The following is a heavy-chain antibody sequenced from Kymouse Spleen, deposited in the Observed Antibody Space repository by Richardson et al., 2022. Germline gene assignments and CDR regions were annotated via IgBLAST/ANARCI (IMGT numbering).Heavy chain of an antibody. V-gene: IGHV4-34*01. D-gene: IGHD2-2*02. Sequence: QVQLQQWGAGLLKPSETLSLTCAVYGGSFSGYYWSWIRQPPGKGLEWIGEINHSGSTNYNPSLKSRVTISVDTSKNQFSLKLSSVTAADTAVYYCARGKDIVVVPAVDAFDIWGQGTMVTVSS. CDR1: GGSFSGYY. CDR3: ARGKDIVVVPAVDAFDI. J-gene: IGHJ3*02. CDR2: INHSGST.